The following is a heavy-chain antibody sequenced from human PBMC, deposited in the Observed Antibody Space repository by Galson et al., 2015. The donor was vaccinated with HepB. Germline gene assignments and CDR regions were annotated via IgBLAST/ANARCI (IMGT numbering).Heavy chain of an antibody. D-gene: IGHD3-9*01. CDR1: GYTLTELA. Sequence: SVKVSCKVSGYTLTELAMHWVRQAPGKGLEWMGGFDPEDGETIYAQKLQGRDTMTEDTSTDTAYMELRSLRSEDSAVYYCATVLSYSDILTGYRGGAYYSGHGSLVTVSS. CDR2: FDPEDGET. CDR3: ATVLSYSDILTGYRGGAYY. J-gene: IGHJ4*01. V-gene: IGHV1-24*01.